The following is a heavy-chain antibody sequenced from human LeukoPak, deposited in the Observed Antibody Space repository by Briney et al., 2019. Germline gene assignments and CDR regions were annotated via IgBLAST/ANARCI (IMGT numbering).Heavy chain of an antibody. J-gene: IGHJ4*02. V-gene: IGHV4-59*01. Sequence: PSEXLSLTCTVSGGSISSYYWSWLRQPPGKGLEWIGYIYYSGSTNYNPSLTSRVTISVDTSKNQFSLKLSSVTAADTAVYYCAKHYYDSSGYYFDYWGQGTLVTVSS. CDR3: AKHYYDSSGYYFDY. D-gene: IGHD3-22*01. CDR2: IYYSGST. CDR1: GGSISSYY.